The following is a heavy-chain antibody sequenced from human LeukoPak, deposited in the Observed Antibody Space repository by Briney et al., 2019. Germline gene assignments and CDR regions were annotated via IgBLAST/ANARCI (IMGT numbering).Heavy chain of an antibody. CDR1: GFTFSSYE. Sequence: GSLRLSCAASGFTFSSYEMNWVRQAPGKGLEWVSYISSSGSTIYYADSVKGRFTISRDNAKNSLYLQMNSLRAEDTAVYYCARVNYYGSGSYYGYFDYWGQGTLVTVSS. CDR3: ARVNYYGSGSYYGYFDY. D-gene: IGHD3-10*01. CDR2: ISSSGSTI. J-gene: IGHJ4*02. V-gene: IGHV3-48*03.